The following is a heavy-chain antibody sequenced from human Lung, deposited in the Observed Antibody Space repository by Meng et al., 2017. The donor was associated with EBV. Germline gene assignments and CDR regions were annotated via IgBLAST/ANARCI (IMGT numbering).Heavy chain of an antibody. J-gene: IGHJ2*01. CDR3: ARGGPYPDSSGFHWYFDL. V-gene: IGHV7-4-1*02. D-gene: IGHD3-22*01. CDR1: GYTFINYA. CDR2: INTHTGNP. Sequence: VQLVESGSELKRPGASVKFSCKASGYTFINYAINWVRQAPGQGLEWMGWINTHTGNPTYGQGFTGRFVLSSDTSVSTANLQISSLKAEDTAVYYCARGGPYPDSSGFHWYFDLWGRGTLVTVSS.